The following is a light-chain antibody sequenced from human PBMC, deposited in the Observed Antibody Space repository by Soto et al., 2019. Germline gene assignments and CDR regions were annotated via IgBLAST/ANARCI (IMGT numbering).Light chain of an antibody. J-gene: IGLJ2*01. V-gene: IGLV2-14*03. CDR1: SSEVGGYNY. Sequence: QSVLTQPASVSGSPGQSITISCTGTSSEVGGYNYVSWYQHHPGKAPKLMIYDVRIRPSGVSNRFAGSKSGNTASLTISGLQAEDEADYYCSSYATSSGVVFGGGTKLTVL. CDR3: SSYATSSGVV. CDR2: DVR.